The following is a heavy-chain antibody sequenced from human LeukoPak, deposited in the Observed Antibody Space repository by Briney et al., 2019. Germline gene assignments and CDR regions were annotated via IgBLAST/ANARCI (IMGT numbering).Heavy chain of an antibody. CDR2: IQSDGNNK. CDR3: AKILMDYGDYFDY. D-gene: IGHD4-17*01. V-gene: IGHV3-30*02. Sequence: GGSLRLSCAASGFTFSNYGIYWVRQAPGKGLEWVAFIQSDGNNKYYADSVKGRFSISRDNSKNTLYLQMNSLRTEDTAVYYCAKILMDYGDYFDYWGQGTLVTVSS. CDR1: GFTFSNYG. J-gene: IGHJ4*02.